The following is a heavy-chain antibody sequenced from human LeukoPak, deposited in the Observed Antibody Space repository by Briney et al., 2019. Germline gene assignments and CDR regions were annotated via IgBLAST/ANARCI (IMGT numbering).Heavy chain of an antibody. CDR2: INHSGST. Sequence: SETLSLTCAVYGGSFSGYYWSWIRQPPGKGLEWIGEINHSGSTNYKPSLKSRVTISVDTSKNQFSLKLSSVTAADTAVYYCARGFDSRNSGFPQNDYWGQGTLVTVSS. D-gene: IGHD4-23*01. CDR1: GGSFSGYY. V-gene: IGHV4-34*01. J-gene: IGHJ4*02. CDR3: ARGFDSRNSGFPQNDY.